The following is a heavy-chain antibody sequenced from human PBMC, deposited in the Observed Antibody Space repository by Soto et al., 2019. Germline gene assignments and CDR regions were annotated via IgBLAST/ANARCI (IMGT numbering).Heavy chain of an antibody. D-gene: IGHD3-10*01. CDR3: ARGVGFGYYYYHMDL. Sequence: SETLSLTCTVSGNSVTSVSDYWSWIRQPPGKGLEWIGYIYYSGSADYNPSLGSRVTISIDTSKNQFPLKLTSVTAADTAVYYCARGVGFGYYYYHMDLWGQGTTVTVSS. CDR2: IYYSGSA. J-gene: IGHJ6*02. V-gene: IGHV4-61*01. CDR1: GNSVTSVSDY.